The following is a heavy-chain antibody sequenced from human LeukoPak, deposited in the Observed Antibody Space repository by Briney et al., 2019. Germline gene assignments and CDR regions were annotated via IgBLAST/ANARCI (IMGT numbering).Heavy chain of an antibody. CDR1: GGSISSYY. J-gene: IGHJ6*03. CDR3: ARSARDYYYYYMDV. V-gene: IGHV4-4*07. Sequence: KPSETLSLTCTVSGGSISSYYWSWIRQPAGKGLEWIGRIYTSGSTNYNPSLKSRVTMSVDTSKNQFSLKLSSVTAADTAVYYYARSARDYYYYYMDVWGKGTTVTVSS. CDR2: IYTSGST.